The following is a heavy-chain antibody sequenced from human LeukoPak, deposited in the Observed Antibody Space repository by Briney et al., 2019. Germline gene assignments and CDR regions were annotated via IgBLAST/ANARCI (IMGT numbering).Heavy chain of an antibody. V-gene: IGHV4-39*01. J-gene: IGHJ5*02. CDR3: ARNVSYGSGTYSPTSYNWFDP. CDR1: GDSISSSNYY. D-gene: IGHD3-10*01. CDR2: IYYSGST. Sequence: RTSETLSLTCTVSGDSISSSNYYWGWIRQPPGKGLEWIGGIYYSGSTYYSPSLKSRVTISVDTSKNQFSLKLSSVTAADTAVYYCARNVSYGSGTYSPTSYNWFDPWGQGTLVTVSS.